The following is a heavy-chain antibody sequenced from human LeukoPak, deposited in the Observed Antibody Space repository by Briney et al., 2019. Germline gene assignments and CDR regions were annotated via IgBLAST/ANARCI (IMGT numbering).Heavy chain of an antibody. CDR1: GFTVSSNS. V-gene: IGHV3-7*01. CDR2: IKEDGGEM. Sequence: PGGSLRLSCTVSGFTVSSNSMSWVRQAPGKGLEWVANIKEDGGEMYYVDSVKGRFIISRDNAKNSVYLQMNILRVEDTAVYYCASGMIEFDYWGQGTLVTVSS. D-gene: IGHD1-14*01. CDR3: ASGMIEFDY. J-gene: IGHJ4*02.